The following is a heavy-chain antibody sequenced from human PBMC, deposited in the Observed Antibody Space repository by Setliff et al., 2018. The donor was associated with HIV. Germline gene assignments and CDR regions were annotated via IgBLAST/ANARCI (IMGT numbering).Heavy chain of an antibody. J-gene: IGHJ1*01. Sequence: SETLSLTCTVSGASISSYSWSWIRQSPGKRLEWIGYIHSYGSTDYNPSLESRVTISVDTSKNQLSLKLRPVAAADTAVYYCAGIIATPGTTWGQGTLVTVSS. CDR2: IHSYGST. V-gene: IGHV4-59*03. CDR1: GASISSYS. CDR3: AGIIATPGTT. D-gene: IGHD6-13*01.